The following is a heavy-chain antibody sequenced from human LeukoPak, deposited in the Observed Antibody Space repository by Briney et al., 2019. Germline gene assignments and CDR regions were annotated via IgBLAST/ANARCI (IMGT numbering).Heavy chain of an antibody. Sequence: PGGSLRLSCAASGFTFSSYAMHWVRQAPGKGLEWVAVISYDGSNKYYADSVKGRFTISRDNSKNTLYLQMNSLRAEDTAVYYCARDFYLVATSGTYDYWGQGTLVTVS. CDR1: GFTFSSYA. J-gene: IGHJ4*02. CDR3: ARDFYLVATSGTYDY. V-gene: IGHV3-30-3*01. D-gene: IGHD5-12*01. CDR2: ISYDGSNK.